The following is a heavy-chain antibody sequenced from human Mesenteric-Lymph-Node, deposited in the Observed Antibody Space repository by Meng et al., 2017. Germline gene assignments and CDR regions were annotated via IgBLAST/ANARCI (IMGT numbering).Heavy chain of an antibody. D-gene: IGHD3-22*01. CDR2: TSHSGST. J-gene: IGHJ4*02. V-gene: IGHV4-4*02. CDR1: GGSISRSDW. CDR3: ASSDYYRSDY. Sequence: VTREESGPGLVKPSGTLSLTCAVSGGSISRSDWWSWVRQPPGKGLEWIGETSHSGSTNYSPSLKSRVTISLDKSKNQLSLKLNSVTAADTAVYYCASSDYYRSDYWGQGTLVTVSS.